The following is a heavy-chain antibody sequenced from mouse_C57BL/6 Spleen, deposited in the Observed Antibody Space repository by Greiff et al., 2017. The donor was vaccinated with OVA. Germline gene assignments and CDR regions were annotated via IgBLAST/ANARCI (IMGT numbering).Heavy chain of an antibody. CDR2: ISSGSSTI. V-gene: IGHV5-17*01. CDR3: ARPGYGYDEYYFDY. Sequence: VQLQESGGGLVKPGGSLKLSCAASGFTFSDYGMHWVRQAPEKGLEWVAYISSGSSTIYYADTVKGRFTISRDNAKNTLFLQMTSLRSEDTAMYYCARPGYGYDEYYFDYWGQGTTLTVSS. CDR1: GFTFSDYG. J-gene: IGHJ2*01. D-gene: IGHD2-2*01.